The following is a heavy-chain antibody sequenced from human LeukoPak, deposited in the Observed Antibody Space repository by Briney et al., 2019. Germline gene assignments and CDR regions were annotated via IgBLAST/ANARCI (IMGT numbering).Heavy chain of an antibody. D-gene: IGHD3-9*01. CDR1: GFTFSSYG. Sequence: GRSLRLSCAASGFTFSSYGMHWVRQAPGKGLEWVAVIWYDGSNKYYADSVKGRFTISRDNSKNTLYLQMNSLRAEDTAVYYRARGSPYYDILTGYTFDYWGQGTLVTVSS. CDR3: ARGSPYYDILTGYTFDY. CDR2: IWYDGSNK. J-gene: IGHJ4*02. V-gene: IGHV3-33*01.